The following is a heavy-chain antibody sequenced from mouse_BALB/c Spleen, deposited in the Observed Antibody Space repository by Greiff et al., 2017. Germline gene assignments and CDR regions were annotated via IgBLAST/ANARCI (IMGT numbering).Heavy chain of an antibody. CDR1: GFSLTSYD. D-gene: IGHD1-1*01. CDR3: VRSITTDY. J-gene: IGHJ4*01. Sequence: VQGVESGPGLVAPSQSLSITCTVSGFSLTSYDISWIRQPPGKGLEWLGVIWTGGGTNYNSAFMSRLSISKDNSKSQVFLKMNSLQTDDTAIYYCVRSITTDYWGQGTSVTVSS. V-gene: IGHV2-9-2*01. CDR2: IWTGGGT.